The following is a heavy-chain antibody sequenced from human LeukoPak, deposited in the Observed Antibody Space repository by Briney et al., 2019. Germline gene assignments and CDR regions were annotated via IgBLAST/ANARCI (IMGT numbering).Heavy chain of an antibody. J-gene: IGHJ4*02. Sequence: ASVKVSCKASGYTFTGYYMHWVRQAPGQGLEWMGRINPNSGGTNYAQKFQGRVTMTRDTSISTAYMELSRLRSDDTAVYYCARDPGDSSGYYLGSFDYWGQGTLVTVSS. V-gene: IGHV1-2*06. CDR3: ARDPGDSSGYYLGSFDY. D-gene: IGHD3-22*01. CDR1: GYTFTGYY. CDR2: INPNSGGT.